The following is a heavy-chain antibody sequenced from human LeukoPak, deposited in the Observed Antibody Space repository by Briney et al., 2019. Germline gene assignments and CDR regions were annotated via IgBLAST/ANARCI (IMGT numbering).Heavy chain of an antibody. Sequence: SETLSLTCAVSGGSISSGGYSWSWIRQPPGKGLEWIGYIYHSGSTYYNPSLKSRVTISVDRSKNQFSLKLSSVTAADTAVYYCACNSGYYFDGVDYWGQGTLVTVSS. CDR3: ACNSGYYFDGVDY. CDR2: IYHSGST. CDR1: GGSISSGGYS. D-gene: IGHD3-22*01. J-gene: IGHJ4*02. V-gene: IGHV4-30-2*01.